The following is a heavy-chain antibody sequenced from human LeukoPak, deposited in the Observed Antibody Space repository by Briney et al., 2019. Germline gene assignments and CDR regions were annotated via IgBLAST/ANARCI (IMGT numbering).Heavy chain of an antibody. CDR1: GGSFSGYY. CDR2: INHSGST. CDR3: ARLPRCCYPHYFDY. Sequence: LKPSETLSLTCAVYGGSFSGYYWSWIRQPPGKGLEWIGEINHSGSTNYNPSLKSRVTISVDTSKNQFSLKLSSVTAADTAVYYCARLPRCCYPHYFDYWGQGTLVTVSS. J-gene: IGHJ4*02. V-gene: IGHV4-34*01. D-gene: IGHD2-2*01.